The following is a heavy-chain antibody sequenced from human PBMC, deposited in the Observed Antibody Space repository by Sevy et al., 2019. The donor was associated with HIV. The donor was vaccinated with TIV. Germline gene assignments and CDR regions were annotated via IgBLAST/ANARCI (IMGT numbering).Heavy chain of an antibody. CDR2: IYWNDDK. Sequence: SGPTLVNPTQTLTLTCTFSGFSLSTSAVGVGWLRQPPGKALEWLALIYWNDDKRYSPSLKSRLAITTDTSKNQVVLTMTNMDPVDTATYFCAHILFPYGSGTYDYWGQGTLVTVSS. CDR1: GFSLSTSAVG. D-gene: IGHD3-10*01. CDR3: AHILFPYGSGTYDY. V-gene: IGHV2-5*01. J-gene: IGHJ4*02.